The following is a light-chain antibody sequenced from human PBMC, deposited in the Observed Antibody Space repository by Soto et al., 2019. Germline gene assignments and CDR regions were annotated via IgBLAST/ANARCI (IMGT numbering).Light chain of an antibody. CDR2: KAS. J-gene: IGKJ1*01. Sequence: DIQMTQSPSTLSGSVWERLAITYRASQTISTWLAWYQQKPGKAPKILIYKASILESGVQSRFSGSGSGTEFTLTISSLQPEDFATDDCQQYNSYWTFAQGTKVDIK. V-gene: IGKV1-5*03. CDR3: QQYNSYWT. CDR1: QTISTW.